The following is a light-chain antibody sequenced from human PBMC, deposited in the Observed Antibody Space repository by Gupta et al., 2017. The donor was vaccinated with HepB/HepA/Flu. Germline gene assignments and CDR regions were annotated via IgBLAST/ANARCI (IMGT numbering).Light chain of an antibody. CDR1: QSIVKY. Sequence: DIEMTQSPSSLSASVRDRVTVTCRERQSIVKYVYCYQQKPGKAHKLLIYAASSGKYGVPSRFSGSGCGTDFTLTISSRQHDDFANYYCQHRNSTPFTFGRGTXVEIK. J-gene: IGKJ4*01. V-gene: IGKV1-39*01. CDR2: AAS. CDR3: QHRNSTPFT.